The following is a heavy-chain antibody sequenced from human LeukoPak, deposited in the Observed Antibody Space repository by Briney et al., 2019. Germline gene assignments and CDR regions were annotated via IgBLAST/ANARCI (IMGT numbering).Heavy chain of an antibody. Sequence: GASVKVSCKASGGTFSSYAISWVRQAPGQGLEWMGGIIPIFGTANYAQKFQGRVTITADESTSTAYMELSSLRSEDTAVYYCARGVAGRYYFDYWGQGTLVTVSS. D-gene: IGHD3-10*01. J-gene: IGHJ4*02. CDR2: IIPIFGTA. V-gene: IGHV1-69*13. CDR3: ARGVAGRYYFDY. CDR1: GGTFSSYA.